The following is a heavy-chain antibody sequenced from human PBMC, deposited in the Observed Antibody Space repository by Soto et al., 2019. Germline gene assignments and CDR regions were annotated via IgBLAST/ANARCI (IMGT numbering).Heavy chain of an antibody. D-gene: IGHD6-19*01. CDR3: ATDTYSSGTRVHYYYGMDV. CDR1: GYTLTELS. V-gene: IGHV1-24*01. J-gene: IGHJ6*02. CDR2: FDPEDGET. Sequence: GASVKVSCKVSGYTLTELSMHWVRQAPGKGLEWMGGFDPEDGETIYAQKFQGRVTMTEDTSTDTAYMELSSLRSEDTAVYYCATDTYSSGTRVHYYYGMDVWGQGTPVTVSS.